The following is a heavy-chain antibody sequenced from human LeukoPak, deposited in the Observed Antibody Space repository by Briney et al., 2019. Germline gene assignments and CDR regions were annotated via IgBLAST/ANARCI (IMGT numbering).Heavy chain of an antibody. V-gene: IGHV3-30*18. CDR2: VSYDESNK. D-gene: IGHD3-10*01. CDR3: ANDYSNYYSYGMDV. J-gene: IGHJ6*02. CDR1: GFTFSSHG. Sequence: GGSLRLSCAASGFTFSSHGMHWVRQAPGKGLEWVAVVSYDESNKEYADLAKGRFTISRDNSKSTLYLQMNSLRTEDTAVYYCANDYSNYYSYGMDVWGQGTTVTVSS.